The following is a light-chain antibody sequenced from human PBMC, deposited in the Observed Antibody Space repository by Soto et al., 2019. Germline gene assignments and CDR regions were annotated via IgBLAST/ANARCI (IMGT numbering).Light chain of an antibody. CDR2: GAS. CDR3: LQYNDWPPLT. J-gene: IGKJ4*01. CDR1: QSVNSN. Sequence: EVVMTQSPATLSVSPGEGATLSCRASQSVNSNLAWYQQKPGQAPRLLVYGASTRATGIPARFRASGSGTDFTLTIYSLQSQDFAVYYCLQYNDWPPLTFGGGTKVEIK. V-gene: IGKV3D-15*01.